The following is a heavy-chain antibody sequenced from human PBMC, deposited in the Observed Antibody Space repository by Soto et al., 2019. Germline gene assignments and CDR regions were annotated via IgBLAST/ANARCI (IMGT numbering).Heavy chain of an antibody. Sequence: GGSLRLSCTASGFTFGDYAMSWFRQAPGKGLEWVGFIRSKAYGGTTEYAASVKGRFTISRDDSKSIAYLQMNSLKTEDTAVYYCTSTSPTVTTSWFDPWGQGTLVTVSS. J-gene: IGHJ5*02. D-gene: IGHD4-17*01. CDR1: GFTFGDYA. V-gene: IGHV3-49*03. CDR3: TSTSPTVTTSWFDP. CDR2: IRSKAYGGTT.